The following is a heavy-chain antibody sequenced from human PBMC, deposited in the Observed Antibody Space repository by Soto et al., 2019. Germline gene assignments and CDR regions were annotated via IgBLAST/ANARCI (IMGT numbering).Heavy chain of an antibody. J-gene: IGHJ4*02. CDR3: ARESGRVVRGVGGYRTVY. CDR1: GGSISSYY. V-gene: IGHV4-4*07. Sequence: QVQLQEAGPGLVKPSETLSLTCTVSGGSISSYYWSWIRQPAGKGLEWIGRIYTSGSTNYNPSLKSPVTMSVDTSKNQFSLKLSSVTAAGTAVYYCARESGRVVRGVGGYRTVYWGQGTLVTVSA. D-gene: IGHD3-10*01. CDR2: IYTSGST.